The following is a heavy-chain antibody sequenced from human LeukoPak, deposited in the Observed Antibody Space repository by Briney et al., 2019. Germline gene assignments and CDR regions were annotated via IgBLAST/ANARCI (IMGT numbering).Heavy chain of an antibody. V-gene: IGHV3-23*01. J-gene: IGHJ4*02. CDR1: GFTFSNYA. CDR2: VSGNSNNT. D-gene: IGHD4-17*01. CDR3: AKGFKTYGELSFDY. Sequence: GGSLRLSCAASGFTFSNYAMSWVRLSPGKGLEWVLTVSGNSNNTYYADSVQGRFTISRDNSRSTVYLQMNGLRAEDTAVYYCAKGFKTYGELSFDYWGQGTLVTVSS.